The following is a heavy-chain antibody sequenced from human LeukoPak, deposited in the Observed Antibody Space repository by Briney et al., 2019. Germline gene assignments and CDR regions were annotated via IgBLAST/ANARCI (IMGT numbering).Heavy chain of an antibody. CDR2: TNPNSGGT. V-gene: IGHV1-2*02. CDR3: ASGVGLRPTEALDI. CDR1: GYTFTGYY. D-gene: IGHD3-16*01. J-gene: IGHJ3*02. Sequence: GASVKVSCKASGYTFTGYYMHWVRQAPGQGLEWMGWTNPNSGGTNYAQKFRGRVTMTRDTSISTAYMELSRLRSEDTAVYYCASGVGLRPTEALDIWGQGTMVTVSS.